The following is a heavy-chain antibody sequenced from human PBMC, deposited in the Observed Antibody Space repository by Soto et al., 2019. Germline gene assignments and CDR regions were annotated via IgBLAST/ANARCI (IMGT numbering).Heavy chain of an antibody. V-gene: IGHV3-53*04. Sequence: GGSLRLSCAASGFTVSSNYMSWVRQAPGKGLEWVSVIYSGGSTYYADSVKGRFTISRHNSKNTLYLQMNSLRAEDTAVYYCARVPASTVTTPGDAFDIWGQGTMVTVSS. CDR2: IYSGGST. CDR3: ARVPASTVTTPGDAFDI. CDR1: GFTVSSNY. D-gene: IGHD4-17*01. J-gene: IGHJ3*02.